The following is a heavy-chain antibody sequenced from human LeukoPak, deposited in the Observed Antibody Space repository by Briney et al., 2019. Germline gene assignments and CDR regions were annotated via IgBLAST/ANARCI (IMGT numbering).Heavy chain of an antibody. CDR3: ASGLVTGVYDF. D-gene: IGHD2-21*02. V-gene: IGHV3-33*01. CDR2: IWYDGNNK. CDR1: GFTFSNYG. J-gene: IGHJ4*02. Sequence: PGGSLRLSCAVSGFTFSNYGMHWVRQAPGKGLEWVAIIWYDGNNKYYADSLEGRFTISRENSKNMLYLQMNSLKVEDTAVYYCASGLVTGVYDFWGQGTLVTVSS.